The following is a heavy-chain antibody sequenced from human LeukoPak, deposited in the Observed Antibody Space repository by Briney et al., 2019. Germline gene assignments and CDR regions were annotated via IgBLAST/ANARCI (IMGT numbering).Heavy chain of an antibody. CDR3: ARDHDYSGSYTFDY. V-gene: IGHV1-18*01. J-gene: IGHJ4*02. D-gene: IGHD1-26*01. CDR1: GYTFTNYG. Sequence: ASVKVSCKASGYTFTNYGISWVRQAPGQGLEWMGWISAYNGNTNYAQKLQGRVTMTTDTSTSTAYMELRSLRSDDTAVYYCARDHDYSGSYTFDYWGQGTLVTVSS. CDR2: ISAYNGNT.